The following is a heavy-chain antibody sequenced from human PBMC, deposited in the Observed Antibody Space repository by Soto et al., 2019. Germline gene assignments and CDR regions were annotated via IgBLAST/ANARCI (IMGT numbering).Heavy chain of an antibody. J-gene: IGHJ4*02. V-gene: IGHV3-30*18. Sequence: HPGGSLRLSCAASGFTFSSYGMHWVRQAPGKGLEWVAVISYDGSNKYYADSVKGRFTISRDNSKNTLYLQMNSLRAEDTAVYYCAKTHDYGDFFDYWGQGTLVTVSS. CDR1: GFTFSSYG. D-gene: IGHD4-17*01. CDR2: ISYDGSNK. CDR3: AKTHDYGDFFDY.